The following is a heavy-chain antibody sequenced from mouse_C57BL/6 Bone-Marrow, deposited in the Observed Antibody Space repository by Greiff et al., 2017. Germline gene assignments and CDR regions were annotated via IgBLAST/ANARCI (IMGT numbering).Heavy chain of an antibody. D-gene: IGHD1-1*01. CDR1: GYTFTSYW. CDR2: INPSNGGT. Sequence: QVQLQQSGTELVKPGASVKLSCKASGYTFTSYWMHWVKQRPGQGLEWIGNINPSNGGTNYNEKFKSKATLTVDKSSSTAYMQLSSLTSEDSAVYYCARSTVVATYYFDYGGQGTTLTVSS. J-gene: IGHJ2*01. CDR3: ARSTVVATYYFDY. V-gene: IGHV1-53*01.